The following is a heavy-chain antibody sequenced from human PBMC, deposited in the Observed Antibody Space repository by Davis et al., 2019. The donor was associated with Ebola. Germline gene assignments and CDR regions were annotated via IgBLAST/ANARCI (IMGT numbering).Heavy chain of an antibody. D-gene: IGHD6-19*01. CDR1: GGSISSYF. CDR3: ARRRIAVADNWFDP. Sequence: SETLSLTCTVSGGSISSYFWTWIRQPPGKGLEWIGYLYYSGSTNYNPSLQSRVTISVDTSKNQFSLKLSSVTAADTAVYYCARRRIAVADNWFDPWGQGTLVTVSS. J-gene: IGHJ5*02. V-gene: IGHV4-59*08. CDR2: LYYSGST.